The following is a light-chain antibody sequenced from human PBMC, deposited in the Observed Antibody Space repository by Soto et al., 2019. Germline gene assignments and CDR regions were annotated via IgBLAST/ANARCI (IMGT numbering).Light chain of an antibody. CDR1: QSVSSSY. Sequence: EIVLTQSPGTLSLSPGERATLSCRASQSVSSSYLAWYQQKPGQAPRLLIYGANNRATGISDRFSGSGSGTDFTLTISRLESDDFAVYYCQQHGSSPLTVGGGTKV. J-gene: IGKJ4*01. CDR2: GAN. CDR3: QQHGSSPLT. V-gene: IGKV3-20*01.